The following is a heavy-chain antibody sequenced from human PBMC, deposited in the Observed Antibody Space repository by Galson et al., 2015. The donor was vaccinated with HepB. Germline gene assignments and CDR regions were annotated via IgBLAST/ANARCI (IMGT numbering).Heavy chain of an antibody. Sequence: QGLEWMGWISPYTAYTNYTQKFQGRVTMTTDTSTSTAYMELRSLRSDDTAVYYCAKDGPLSDYWGQGTLVTVPS. V-gene: IGHV1-18*01. J-gene: IGHJ4*02. CDR2: ISPYTAYT. CDR3: AKDGPLSDY.